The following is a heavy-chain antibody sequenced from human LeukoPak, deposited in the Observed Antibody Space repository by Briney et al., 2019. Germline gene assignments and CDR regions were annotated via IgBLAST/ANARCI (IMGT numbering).Heavy chain of an antibody. CDR3: ARSNIVVGEIDY. CDR2: IIPILGIA. D-gene: IGHD2-2*01. V-gene: IGHV1-69*02. J-gene: IGHJ4*02. CDR1: GGTFSSYT. Sequence: SVKVSCKASGGTFSSYTISWVRQAPGQGLEWMGRIIPILGIANYAQKFQGRVTITADKSTGTAYMELSSLRSEDTAVYYCARSNIVVGEIDYWGQGTLVTVSS.